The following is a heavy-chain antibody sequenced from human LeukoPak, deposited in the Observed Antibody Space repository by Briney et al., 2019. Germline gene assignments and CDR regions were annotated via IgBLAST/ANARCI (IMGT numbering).Heavy chain of an antibody. CDR3: VKEGHYDFWSDNWFDP. CDR1: GFSVSTSG. J-gene: IGHJ5*02. V-gene: IGHV3-23*01. CDR2: ISGSGGST. D-gene: IGHD3-3*01. Sequence: GSLRLSCAVSGFSVSTSGMSWVRQAPGKGLEWISGISGSGGSTHYADSVKGRFTISRDNSKNTLYLQMNSLRAEDTAIYYCVKEGHYDFWSDNWFDPWGQGTLVTVSS.